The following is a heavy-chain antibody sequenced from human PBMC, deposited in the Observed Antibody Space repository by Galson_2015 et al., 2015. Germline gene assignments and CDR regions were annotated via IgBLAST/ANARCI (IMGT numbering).Heavy chain of an antibody. CDR3: AKGSAAARPYYFDT. Sequence: SLRLSCAASGFTFSNYAMSWVRQAPGKGLDWVSAISGNGGSTYYADSVKGRFTISRDNSKNTLFLHMNTLRAEDTAIYYCAKGSAAARPYYFDTWGQGTLVTVSS. CDR1: GFTFSNYA. CDR2: ISGNGGST. D-gene: IGHD6-6*01. J-gene: IGHJ4*02. V-gene: IGHV3-23*01.